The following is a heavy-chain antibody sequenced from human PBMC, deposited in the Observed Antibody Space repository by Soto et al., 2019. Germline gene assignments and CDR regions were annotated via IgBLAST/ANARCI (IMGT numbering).Heavy chain of an antibody. J-gene: IGHJ5*02. CDR1: GFTFSSYL. D-gene: IGHD2-2*01. CDR2: VSHDGSNK. CDR3: AKDAPTYPFDH. Sequence: QVQLVESGGGVVQPGGSLRLSCAASGFTFSSYLMHWVRQAPGKGLEWVAFVSHDGSNKHYADSVKGRFTISRDNTKNALSLQIDSLAAEDTAICYCAKDAPTYPFDHWGQGTLVTVSS. V-gene: IGHV3-30*18.